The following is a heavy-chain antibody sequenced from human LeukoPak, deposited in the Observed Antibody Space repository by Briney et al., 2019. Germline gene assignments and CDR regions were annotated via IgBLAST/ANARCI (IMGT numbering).Heavy chain of an antibody. J-gene: IGHJ6*03. CDR1: GFSFRSFS. CDR2: IRYDGSNK. D-gene: IGHD2-8*02. CDR3: AKDLRPLVVYYYYMDV. V-gene: IGHV3-30*02. Sequence: GGSLRLSCATSGFSFRSFSLNWVRQAPGKGLEWVAFIRYDGSNKYYADSVKGRFTISRDNSKNTLYLQMNSLRAEDTAVYYCAKDLRPLVVYYYYMDVWGKGTTVTVSS.